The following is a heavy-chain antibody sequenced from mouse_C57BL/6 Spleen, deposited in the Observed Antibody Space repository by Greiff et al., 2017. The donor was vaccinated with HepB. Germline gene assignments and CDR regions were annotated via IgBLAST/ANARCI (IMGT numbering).Heavy chain of an antibody. CDR2: IRSKSSNYAT. Sequence: EVQLVESGGGLVQPKGSLKLSCAASGFTFNTYAMHWVRQAPGKGLEWVARIRSKSSNYATYYADSVKDRFTISRDDSQSMLYLQMNNLKTEDTAMYYCVRDRAYYSNAGAWFAYWGQGTLVTVSA. V-gene: IGHV10-3*01. J-gene: IGHJ3*01. D-gene: IGHD2-5*01. CDR1: GFTFNTYA. CDR3: VRDRAYYSNAGAWFAY.